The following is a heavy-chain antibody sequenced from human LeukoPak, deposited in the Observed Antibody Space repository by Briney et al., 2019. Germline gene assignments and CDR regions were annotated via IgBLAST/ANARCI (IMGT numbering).Heavy chain of an antibody. CDR1: GFNFNNYD. V-gene: IGHV3-30*02. CDR3: AARNYDILTGFNY. CDR2: IKFHGHET. D-gene: IGHD3-9*01. Sequence: GGSLRLSCVASGFNFNNYDFHWVRQAPGKGLEWVAFIKFHGHETFYADSVEGRFTFSRDNSRNTLYLQMNSLRSEDTAVYYCAARNYDILTGFNYWGQGTLVTVSS. J-gene: IGHJ4*02.